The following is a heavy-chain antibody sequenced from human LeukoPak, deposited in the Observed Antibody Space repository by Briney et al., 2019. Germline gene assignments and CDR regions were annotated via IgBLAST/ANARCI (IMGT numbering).Heavy chain of an antibody. CDR1: GYTLTELS. D-gene: IGHD3-3*01. Sequence: ASVKVSCKVSGYTLTELSMHWVRQAPGKGLEWMGGFDPEDGETIYAQKFQGRVTMTEDTSTDTAYMELSSLRSEDTAVYYCATDSRLFWSGYYNAFDIWGQGTMVTVSS. V-gene: IGHV1-24*01. CDR3: ATDSRLFWSGYYNAFDI. J-gene: IGHJ3*02. CDR2: FDPEDGET.